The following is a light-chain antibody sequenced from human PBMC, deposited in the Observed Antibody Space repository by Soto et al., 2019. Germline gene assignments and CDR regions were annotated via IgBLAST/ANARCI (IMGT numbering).Light chain of an antibody. Sequence: EIVLTQSPGTLSLSPGERATLSGRASQSVSNNYLAWYQQKPGQAPRLLIYGASNRATGIPDRFSGSGSGTHFTLTTSRPEPEDFAVYYCRQYGSSGTFGQGTKVEIK. CDR1: QSVSNNY. V-gene: IGKV3-20*01. J-gene: IGKJ1*01. CDR3: RQYGSSGT. CDR2: GAS.